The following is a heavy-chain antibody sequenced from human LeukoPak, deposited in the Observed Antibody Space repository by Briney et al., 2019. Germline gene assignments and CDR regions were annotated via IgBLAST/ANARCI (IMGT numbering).Heavy chain of an antibody. CDR3: ARRDDYGDY. Sequence: ASVKVSCKASGYTLTGYYMHWVRQAPGQGLEWMGRINPNSGGTNYEQKFQGRVTMTRDTSISTAYMELNRLRSDDTAMYYCARRDDYGDYWGQGTLVTVSS. V-gene: IGHV1-2*06. J-gene: IGHJ4*02. CDR1: GYTLTGYY. CDR2: INPNSGGT.